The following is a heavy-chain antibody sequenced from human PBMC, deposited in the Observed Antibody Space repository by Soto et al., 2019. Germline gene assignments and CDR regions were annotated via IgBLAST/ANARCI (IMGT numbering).Heavy chain of an antibody. V-gene: IGHV4-59*01. J-gene: IGHJ4*02. CDR2: IYYSGST. Sequence: QVQLQESGPGLVKPSETLSLTCTVSGGSISSYYWSWIRQPPGKGLEWIGYIYYSGSTDYDPSLKSRVTRSVDTSKNQLSLKLSSVTAADTAVYYCARRWGTYVDCWGQGTLVTVSS. CDR3: ARRWGTYVDC. D-gene: IGHD7-27*01. CDR1: GGSISSYY.